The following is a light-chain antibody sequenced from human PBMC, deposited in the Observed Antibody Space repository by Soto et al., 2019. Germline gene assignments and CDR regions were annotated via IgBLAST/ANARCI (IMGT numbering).Light chain of an antibody. Sequence: VLTQPPSVSAAPGQKVTISCSGSSSNIGNNYVSWYQQLPGTAPKLLIYDNNKRPSGIPDRFSGSKSGTSATLGITGLQTGDEADYYCGTWDSSLSASYVFGTGTKVTVL. CDR1: SSNIGNNY. CDR3: GTWDSSLSASYV. J-gene: IGLJ1*01. CDR2: DNN. V-gene: IGLV1-51*01.